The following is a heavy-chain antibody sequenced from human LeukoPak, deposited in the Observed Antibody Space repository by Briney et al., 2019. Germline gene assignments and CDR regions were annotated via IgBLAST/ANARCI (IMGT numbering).Heavy chain of an antibody. J-gene: IGHJ5*02. CDR3: ARDGYRGWFDP. CDR1: GGSISSYY. CDR2: IYYSGST. V-gene: IGHV4-59*01. Sequence: SETLSLTCTVSGGSISSYYWSWIRQPPGKGLEWIWYIYYSGSTSYNPSLKSRVTISVDTSKNQFSLKLSSVTAADTAVYYCARDGYRGWFDPWGQGTLVTVSS. D-gene: IGHD5-12*01.